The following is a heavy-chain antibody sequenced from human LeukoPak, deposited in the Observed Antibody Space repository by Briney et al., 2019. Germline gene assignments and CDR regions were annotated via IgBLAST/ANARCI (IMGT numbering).Heavy chain of an antibody. Sequence: PSETLSLTCTVAGGSISSSSYYWGWIRQPPGTGLEWIGNIYYSGSTYYNPSLKSRVTISVDTSKNQFSLRLSSVTAADTAVYYCARDGGYYDMDYWGQGTLVTVSS. CDR3: ARDGGYYDMDY. V-gene: IGHV4-39*07. CDR1: GGSISSSSYY. CDR2: IYYSGST. J-gene: IGHJ4*02. D-gene: IGHD3-22*01.